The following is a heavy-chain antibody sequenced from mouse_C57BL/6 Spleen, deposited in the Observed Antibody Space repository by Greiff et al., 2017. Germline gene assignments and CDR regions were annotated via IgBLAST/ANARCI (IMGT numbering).Heavy chain of an antibody. CDR3: AGGAWFAY. Sequence: VQLQQSGAELVKPGASVKLSCTASGFNIKDYYMHWVKQRTEQGLAWIGRIDPEAGETKYAPKFQGKATITADTSSNTAYLQLSSLTSEDTAVYYCAGGAWFAYWGQGTLVTVSA. CDR1: GFNIKDYY. CDR2: IDPEAGET. V-gene: IGHV14-2*01. J-gene: IGHJ3*01.